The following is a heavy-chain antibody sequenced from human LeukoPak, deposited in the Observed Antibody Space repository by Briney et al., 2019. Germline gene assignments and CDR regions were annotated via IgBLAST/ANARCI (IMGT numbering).Heavy chain of an antibody. J-gene: IGHJ5*02. CDR2: INHSGST. Sequence: PSEPLSLTCAVYGGSFSGYYWSWIRQPPGKGLEWIGEINHSGSTNHNPSLKSRVTISVDTSKNQFSLKLSSVTATDTAVYYCARIGYSSSWSFDPWGQGTLVTISS. CDR3: ARIGYSSSWSFDP. CDR1: GGSFSGYY. V-gene: IGHV4-34*01. D-gene: IGHD6-13*01.